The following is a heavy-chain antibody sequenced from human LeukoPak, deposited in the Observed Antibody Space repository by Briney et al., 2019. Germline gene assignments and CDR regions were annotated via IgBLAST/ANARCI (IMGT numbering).Heavy chain of an antibody. CDR3: AKDIYCSSTSCYGD. J-gene: IGHJ4*02. Sequence: GRSLRLSCAASGFTFDDYAMHWVRQAPGKGLEWVSGISWNSGSIGYADSVKGRFTISRDNAKNSLYLQMNSLRAEDTALCYCAKDIYCSSTSCYGDWGQGTLVTVSS. D-gene: IGHD2-2*01. CDR1: GFTFDDYA. V-gene: IGHV3-9*01. CDR2: ISWNSGSI.